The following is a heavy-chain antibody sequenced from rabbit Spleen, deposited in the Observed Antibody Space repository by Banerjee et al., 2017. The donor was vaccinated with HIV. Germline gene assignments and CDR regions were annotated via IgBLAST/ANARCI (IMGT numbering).Heavy chain of an antibody. Sequence: QEQLEESGGDLVKPGASLTLTCTASGVSFSFNSYMCWVRQAPGKGLEWIACIDAGSGSTTYYATWAKDRFTISKTSSTTVALQMTGLTAADTATYFCARGAYDIDLWGQGTLVTVS. CDR2: IDAGSGSTT. J-gene: IGHJ6*01. CDR3: ARGAYDIDL. V-gene: IGHV1S45*01. CDR1: GVSFSFNSY.